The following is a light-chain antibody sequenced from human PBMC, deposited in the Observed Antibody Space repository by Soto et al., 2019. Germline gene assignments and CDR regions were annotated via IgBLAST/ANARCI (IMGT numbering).Light chain of an antibody. J-gene: IGLJ3*02. Sequence: QSVLTQPPSVSGTPGLRVNISCSGGISNIGKDTVNWYQQLPGTAPKLLMFNDGKRPLGVPDRFSGSRSGTSASLAISGLQSDDEAVYFCSTWDDSLNGWVFGGGTKLTVL. V-gene: IGLV1-44*01. CDR3: STWDDSLNGWV. CDR2: NDG. CDR1: ISNIGKDT.